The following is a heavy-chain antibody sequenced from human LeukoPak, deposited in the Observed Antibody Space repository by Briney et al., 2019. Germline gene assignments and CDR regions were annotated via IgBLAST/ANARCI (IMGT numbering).Heavy chain of an antibody. CDR1: GFTFNIYT. CDR3: ASDPGGGGWYFDL. V-gene: IGHV3-21*01. J-gene: IGHJ2*01. D-gene: IGHD3-16*01. CDR2: ISTSGSYI. Sequence: GRSLRLSCAASGFTFNIYTMAWVRQAPGKGLEWVSSISTSGSYIYYADSAKGRFTISRDNAKNSPYLQMNSLRAEDPGVYYWASDPGGGGWYFDLWGRGTLVTVSS.